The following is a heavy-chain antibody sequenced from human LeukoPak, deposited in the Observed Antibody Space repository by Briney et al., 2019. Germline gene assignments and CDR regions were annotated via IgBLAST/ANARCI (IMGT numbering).Heavy chain of an antibody. CDR2: MHHSGNS. Sequence: PSETLSLTCNVSGVSVGGSYYWAWLRQPPGKGLEWIGSMHHSGNSYYSTSAKGRVTISVDMSTNQVSLKLSSVLAADTAVYLCARLGTTDIFGGFDVWGQGTMVTVAS. V-gene: IGHV4-39*01. CDR3: ARLGTTDIFGGFDV. CDR1: GVSVGGSYY. J-gene: IGHJ3*01. D-gene: IGHD3-3*02.